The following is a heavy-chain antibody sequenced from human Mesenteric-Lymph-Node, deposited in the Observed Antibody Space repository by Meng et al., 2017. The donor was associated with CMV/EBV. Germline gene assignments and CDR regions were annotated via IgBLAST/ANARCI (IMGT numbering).Heavy chain of an antibody. V-gene: IGHV7-4-1*02. CDR1: GYTFNYYG. D-gene: IGHD3-10*01. CDR2: INTNSGNG. Sequence: CKAAGYTFNYYGLNWVRQAPGQGLEWMGWINTNSGNGRYAQDFTGRFVFSLDTSVNTAYLQISSLKAEDTAVYYCARDQGSGSIGDYWGQGTLVTVSS. CDR3: ARDQGSGSIGDY. J-gene: IGHJ4*02.